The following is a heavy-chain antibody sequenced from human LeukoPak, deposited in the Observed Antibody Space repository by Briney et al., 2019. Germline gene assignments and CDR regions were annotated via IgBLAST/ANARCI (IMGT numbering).Heavy chain of an antibody. CDR1: KFAFSSYA. D-gene: IGHD3-3*01. CDR3: ATDRGWRTSGYYLYYFEY. CDR2: ISGGGGNT. Sequence: GGSLRLSCAASKFAFSSYAMSWVRQAPGKGLEWVSAISGGGGNTYYADSVKGRFTISRDNTKNLLYLQMSSLRAEDTAVYYCATDRGWRTSGYYLYYFEYWGQGTLVTFSS. J-gene: IGHJ4*02. V-gene: IGHV3-23*01.